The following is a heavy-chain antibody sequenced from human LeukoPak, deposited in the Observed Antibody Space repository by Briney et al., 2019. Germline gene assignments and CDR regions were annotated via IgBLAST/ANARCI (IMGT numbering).Heavy chain of an antibody. CDR3: ATSGNYYLKY. CDR2: IYSGGST. V-gene: IGHV3-53*01. J-gene: IGHJ4*02. Sequence: GGSLRLSCAASGFTVSSNYMSWVRQAPGKGLEWVSVIYSGGSTYYADSVKGRFTISRDNAKNALSLQMNSLRDEDTAVYYCATSGNYYLKYWGQGTPVTVSS. D-gene: IGHD1-26*01. CDR1: GFTVSSNY.